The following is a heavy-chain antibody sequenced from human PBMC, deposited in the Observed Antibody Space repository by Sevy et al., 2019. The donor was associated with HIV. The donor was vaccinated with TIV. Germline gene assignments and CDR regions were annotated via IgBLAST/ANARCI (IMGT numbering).Heavy chain of an antibody. CDR3: ATTREHYEDNSGYFDY. CDR1: GYTVTKLS. V-gene: IGHV1-24*01. CDR2: FDPEDGER. Sequence: ASVKVSCKEPGYTVTKLSMHWVRQAPGKGLEWMGRFDPEDGERIYAQKFQGRVTMTEDTSTDTAYMDLTSLRSEDTAMYYYATTREHYEDNSGYFDYWGQGTLVTVSS. J-gene: IGHJ4*02. D-gene: IGHD3-22*01.